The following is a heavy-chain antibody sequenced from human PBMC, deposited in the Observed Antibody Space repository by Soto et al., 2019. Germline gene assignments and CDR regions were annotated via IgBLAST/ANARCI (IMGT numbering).Heavy chain of an antibody. V-gene: IGHV3-15*01. J-gene: IGHJ6*02. CDR2: IKSKTDGETT. Sequence: EMQLVQSGGGLVNPGGSHRLSCAASGLSFSNAWMSWVRQAPGKGLEWVGRIKSKTDGETTDNAAPVKGRFTISRXDSKATVYLQMNSLKTEDTAVYYCTTDLRIYGMDVWGQGTTVTVSS. CDR1: GLSFSNAW. CDR3: TTDLRIYGMDV.